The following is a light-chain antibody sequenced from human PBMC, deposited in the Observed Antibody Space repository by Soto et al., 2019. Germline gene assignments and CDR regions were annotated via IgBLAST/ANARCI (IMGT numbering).Light chain of an antibody. CDR2: DVT. J-gene: IGLJ1*01. CDR3: SSYTSNSAYV. V-gene: IGLV2-14*01. Sequence: QSVLTQPASVSGSPGQSITISCTGTSSDVGGYNYVSWYQQYLGRAPKLMIYDVTYRPSGVSNRFSGSKSGNTASLTISGLQAEDEADYYCSSYTSNSAYVFGTGTKLTVL. CDR1: SSDVGGYNY.